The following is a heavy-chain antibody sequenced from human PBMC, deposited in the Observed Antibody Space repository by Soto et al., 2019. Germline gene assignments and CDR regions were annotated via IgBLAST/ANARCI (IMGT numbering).Heavy chain of an antibody. Sequence: EAQLLESGGGLVQPGGSLRLSCAASGFAFSNFAMSWVRQAPGKGLEWVSAIGSGSRGTHYAESVEDRFTISRDDSKNTLYLPLHRLTAADTAVYYCAAPRAAVPHTRYFDPWGQGTPVTVS. CDR2: IGSGSRGT. D-gene: IGHD6-13*01. V-gene: IGHV3-23*01. CDR1: GFAFSNFA. CDR3: AAPRAAVPHTRYFDP. J-gene: IGHJ5*02.